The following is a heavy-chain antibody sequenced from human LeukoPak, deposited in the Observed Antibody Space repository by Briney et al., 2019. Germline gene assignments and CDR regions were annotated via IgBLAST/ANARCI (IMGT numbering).Heavy chain of an antibody. J-gene: IGHJ5*02. Sequence: SETLSLTCAVYGGSFSGYYWSWIRQPPGKGLEWIGEINHSGSTNYNPSLKSRVTISVDTSKNQFSLKLSSVTAADTAVYYCARGAVPTQNWFDPWGQGTLATVSS. D-gene: IGHD1-1*01. CDR2: INHSGST. V-gene: IGHV4-34*01. CDR3: ARGAVPTQNWFDP. CDR1: GGSFSGYY.